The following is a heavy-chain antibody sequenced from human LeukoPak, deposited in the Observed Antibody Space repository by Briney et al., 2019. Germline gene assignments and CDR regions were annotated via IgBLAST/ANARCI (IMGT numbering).Heavy chain of an antibody. V-gene: IGHV3-21*01. D-gene: IGHD3-10*01. CDR1: GFTFSSYS. CDR2: ISSSSSYI. J-gene: IGHJ6*03. CDR3: ARGRRRSGSLIYYYYMDV. Sequence: PGGSLRLSCAASGFTFSSYSMNWVRQAPGKGLEWVSSISSSSSYIYYADSVKGRFTISRDNAKNSLYLQMNSLRAEDTAVYYCARGRRRSGSLIYYYYMDVWGKGTTVTISS.